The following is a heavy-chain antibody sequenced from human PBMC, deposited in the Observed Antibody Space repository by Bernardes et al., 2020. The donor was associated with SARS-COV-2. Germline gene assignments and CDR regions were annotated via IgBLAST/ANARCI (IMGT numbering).Heavy chain of an antibody. J-gene: IGHJ4*02. D-gene: IGHD1-26*01. CDR1: GGSISSSSYY. Sequence: SETLSLTCTVSGGSISSSSYYWGWIRQPPGKGLEWIGSIYYSGSTYYNPSLKSRVTISVDTSKNQFSLKLSSVTAADTAVYYCARLLGRRAVGDYFDYWGQGTLVTVSS. CDR2: IYYSGST. CDR3: ARLLGRRAVGDYFDY. V-gene: IGHV4-39*01.